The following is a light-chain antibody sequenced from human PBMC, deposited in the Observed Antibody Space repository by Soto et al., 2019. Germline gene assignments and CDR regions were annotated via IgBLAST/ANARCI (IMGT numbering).Light chain of an antibody. Sequence: EIVLTQSPGILSLSPGERATLSCRASQSVRSSFLAWYRQKPGQAPSLLIYGASSRATGVPDRFSGSGSGTDFTLTINRLEPEDFAVYYCQQYGSTPMYSFGQGTKLEIK. J-gene: IGKJ2*03. CDR3: QQYGSTPMYS. CDR2: GAS. V-gene: IGKV3-20*01. CDR1: QSVRSSF.